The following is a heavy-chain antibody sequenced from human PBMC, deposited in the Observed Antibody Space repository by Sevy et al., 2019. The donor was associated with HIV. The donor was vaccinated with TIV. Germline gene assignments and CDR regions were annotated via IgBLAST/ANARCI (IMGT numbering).Heavy chain of an antibody. CDR1: GFTLNNYW. D-gene: IGHD6-6*01. CDR2: IKQDGSVK. V-gene: IGHV3-7*01. J-gene: IGHJ4*02. CDR3: VRAIAADGSF. Sequence: GGSLRLSCAASGFTLNNYWMNWVRQAPGKGLEWVANIKQDGSVKYYVDSVKGRFTISIDNARNLVFLQMNSLRVEDTALYYCVRAIAADGSFWGQGTLVTVS.